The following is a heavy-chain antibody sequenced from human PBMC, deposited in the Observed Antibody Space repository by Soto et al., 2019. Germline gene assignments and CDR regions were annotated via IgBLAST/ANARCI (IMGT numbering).Heavy chain of an antibody. D-gene: IGHD2-8*01. CDR1: GFTFSSYW. Sequence: GGSLRLSCAASGFTFSSYWMSWVRQAPGKGLEWVANIKQDGSEKYYVDSVKGRFTISRDNAKNSLYLQMNSLRAEDTAVYYCAREESGYFTNGVGYTGSQPDYWGQGTLVTVSS. J-gene: IGHJ4*02. CDR2: IKQDGSEK. V-gene: IGHV3-7*01. CDR3: AREESGYFTNGVGYTGSQPDY.